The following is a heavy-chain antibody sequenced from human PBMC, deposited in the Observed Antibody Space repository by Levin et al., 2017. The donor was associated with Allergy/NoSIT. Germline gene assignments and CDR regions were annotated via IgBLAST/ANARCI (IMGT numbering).Heavy chain of an antibody. CDR2: IYYSGIT. V-gene: IGHV4-30-4*01. CDR1: GAYISGGDYF. D-gene: IGHD3-22*01. J-gene: IGHJ3*02. CDR3: ARVPPPDYYDTTNQRNAFDI. Sequence: LRLSCTVSGAYISGGDYFWSWIRQPPGKGLEWIGYIYYSGITYYNPSLKSRVSISVDTSKNQISLNLRSLTAADTAVYYCARVPPPDYYDTTNQRNAFDIWGQGTMVTVSS.